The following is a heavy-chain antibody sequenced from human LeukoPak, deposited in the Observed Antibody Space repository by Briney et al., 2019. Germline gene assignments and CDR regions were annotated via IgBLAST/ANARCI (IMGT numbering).Heavy chain of an antibody. CDR1: GYTFTSYA. CDR3: ARDRGGEWLRLRAFDI. Sequence: ASVKVSCKASGYTFTSYAMHWVRQAPGQRLGWMGWINAGNGNTKYSQKFQGRVTITRDTSASTAYMELSSLRSEDTAVYYCARDRGGEWLRLRAFDIWGQGTMVTVSS. V-gene: IGHV1-3*01. D-gene: IGHD5-12*01. CDR2: INAGNGNT. J-gene: IGHJ3*02.